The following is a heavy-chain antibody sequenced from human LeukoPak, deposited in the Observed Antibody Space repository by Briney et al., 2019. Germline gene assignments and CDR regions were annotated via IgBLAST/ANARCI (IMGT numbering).Heavy chain of an antibody. J-gene: IGHJ4*02. V-gene: IGHV1-69*05. CDR1: GGTFSSYA. CDR3: ARGPPAFSSVAVDY. Sequence: SVKVSCKASGGTFSSYAISWVRQAPGQGLEWMGRIIPIFGTANYAQKFQGRVTITTDESTSTAYMELSSLRSEDTAAYYCARGPPAFSSVAVDYWGQGTLVTVSS. CDR2: IIPIFGTA. D-gene: IGHD6-19*01.